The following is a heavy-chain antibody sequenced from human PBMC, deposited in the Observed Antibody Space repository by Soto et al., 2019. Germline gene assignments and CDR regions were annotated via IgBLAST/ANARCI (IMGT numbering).Heavy chain of an antibody. CDR2: IYYSGSA. CDR1: GGSISNGVYY. CDR3: ARQGSRAFDI. J-gene: IGHJ3*02. Sequence: SPTLSLTCTASGGSISNGVYYWGWTRQPPGRGLEWMANIYYSGSAYYNPSLKSRVSTSVDTSKNQFSLKLRSVTAADTAVYYCARQGSRAFDIWGQGTMVT. D-gene: IGHD2-15*01. V-gene: IGHV4-39*01.